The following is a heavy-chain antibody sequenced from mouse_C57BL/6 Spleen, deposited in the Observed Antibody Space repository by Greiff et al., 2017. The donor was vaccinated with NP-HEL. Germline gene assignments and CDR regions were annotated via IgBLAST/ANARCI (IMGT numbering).Heavy chain of an antibody. V-gene: IGHV2-6*03. CDR3: ARDYYGSNYAMDY. J-gene: IGHJ4*01. D-gene: IGHD1-1*01. CDR2: IWSDGST. CDR1: GFSLTSYG. Sequence: QVQLQQSGPGLVAPSQSLSITCTVSGFSLTSYGVHWVRQPPGKGLEWLVVIWSDGSTTYNSALKSRLSISKDNSKSQVFLKMNSLQTDDTAMYYCARDYYGSNYAMDYWGQGTSVTVSS.